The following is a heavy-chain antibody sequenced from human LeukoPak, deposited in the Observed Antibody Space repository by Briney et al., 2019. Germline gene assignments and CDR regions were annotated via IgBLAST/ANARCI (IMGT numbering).Heavy chain of an antibody. V-gene: IGHV3-21*04. CDR3: ARELTVAGRGKGWYFDL. Sequence: PGGSLRLSCAASGFTFSSYSMNWVRQAPGKGLEWASSISSSSSYIYYADSVKGRFTISRDNAKNSLYLQMNSLRAEDTALYYCARELTVAGRGKGWYFDLWGRGTLVTVSS. CDR2: ISSSSSYI. CDR1: GFTFSSYS. D-gene: IGHD6-19*01. J-gene: IGHJ2*01.